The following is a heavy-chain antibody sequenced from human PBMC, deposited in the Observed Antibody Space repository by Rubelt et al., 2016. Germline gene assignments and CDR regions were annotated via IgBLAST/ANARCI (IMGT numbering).Heavy chain of an antibody. V-gene: IGHV4-38-2*02. D-gene: IGHD3-10*01. CDR3: ARPTGASSASGSFLV. CDR1: GYSINNGYY. CDR2: FFHDGST. J-gene: IGHJ4*02. Sequence: QVQLQESGPGLVKPSETLSLTSTVSGYSINNGYYWGWIRQPPGKGLEWIASFFHDGSTKYNPSLKSRVTISNDGSKNQFSLNLSSVTAADTAVDYCARPTGASSASGSFLVWGQGTLVTVSS.